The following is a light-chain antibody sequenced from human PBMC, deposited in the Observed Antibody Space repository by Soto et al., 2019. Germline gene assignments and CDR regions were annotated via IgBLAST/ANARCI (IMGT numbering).Light chain of an antibody. CDR2: GAS. J-gene: IGKJ1*01. V-gene: IGKV3-15*01. CDR3: QQYNTWPWT. Sequence: ETVMTQSPATRSVSPGERATLSCRASQSLNSNLAWYQQKPGQAPRLLIDGASDRATGIPDRFSGSGYGTEFTLSISSLQSEDFAVYYCQQYNTWPWTFGQGTKVDIK. CDR1: QSLNSN.